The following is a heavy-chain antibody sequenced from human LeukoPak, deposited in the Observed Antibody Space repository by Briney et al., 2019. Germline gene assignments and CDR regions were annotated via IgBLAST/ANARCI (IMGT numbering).Heavy chain of an antibody. Sequence: SEALSLPCAGYGGSLRNYYRSWTRQPPGKGLEGIGEINHRGSTNYNPSLKNRVTISIDMSKSQFSLELSYVTAADTAVYYCARGPAAGSNFAWFDPWGQGTLVTVSS. V-gene: IGHV4-34*01. J-gene: IGHJ5*02. CDR1: GGSLRNYY. D-gene: IGHD3-10*01. CDR3: ARGPAAGSNFAWFDP. CDR2: INHRGST.